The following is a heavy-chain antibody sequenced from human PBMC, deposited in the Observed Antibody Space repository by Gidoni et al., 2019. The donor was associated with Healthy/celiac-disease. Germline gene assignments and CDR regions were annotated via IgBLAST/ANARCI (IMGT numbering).Heavy chain of an antibody. Sequence: EVQLVESGGGLVKPGGSVRLSCAASGCLYSNAWMSWVRQAPGKGLEWVGRIKGKTDGGTTDYAAPVKGRFTISRDDSKNTLYLQMNSLKTEDTAVYYCTTVGRWLRVDYWGQGTLVTVSS. V-gene: IGHV3-15*01. D-gene: IGHD5-12*01. J-gene: IGHJ4*02. CDR2: IKGKTDGGTT. CDR1: GCLYSNAW. CDR3: TTVGRWLRVDY.